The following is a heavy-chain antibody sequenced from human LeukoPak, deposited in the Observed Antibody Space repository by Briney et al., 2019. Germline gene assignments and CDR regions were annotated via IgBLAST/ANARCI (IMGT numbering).Heavy chain of an antibody. V-gene: IGHV3-30-3*01. J-gene: IGHJ4*02. CDR1: GFTFSSYA. CDR3: ARANSLVVVVAATVDY. D-gene: IGHD2-15*01. Sequence: GGSLRLSCAASGFTFSSYAMHWVRQAPGKGLEWVAVISYDGSNKYYADSVKGRFTISRDNSKNTPSLQMNSLRDEDTAVYYCARANSLVVVVAATVDYWGQGTLVTVSS. CDR2: ISYDGSNK.